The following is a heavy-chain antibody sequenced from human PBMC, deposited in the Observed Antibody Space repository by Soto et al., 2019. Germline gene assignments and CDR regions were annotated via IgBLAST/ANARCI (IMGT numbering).Heavy chain of an antibody. CDR1: GGTFSSYA. Sequence: HVQLVQSGAEVKKPGSSVKVSCKASGGTFSSYAISWVRQAPGQGLEWMGGIIPIFGTANYAQKFQGRVTITADESTSTAYMERSSLRSEDTAVYYCARDEGGYCSGGSCPVTWFDPWGQGTLVTVSS. CDR3: ARDEGGYCSGGSCPVTWFDP. CDR2: IIPIFGTA. D-gene: IGHD2-15*01. V-gene: IGHV1-69*01. J-gene: IGHJ5*02.